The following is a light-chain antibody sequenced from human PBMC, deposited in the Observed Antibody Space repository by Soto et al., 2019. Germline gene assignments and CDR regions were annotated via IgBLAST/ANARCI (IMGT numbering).Light chain of an antibody. CDR1: QSVSSSY. V-gene: IGKV3-20*01. J-gene: IGKJ5*01. Sequence: ETVSTQSPSTLSLSPGERATLSCRASQSVSSSYLAWYQQKPGQAPSLLIYGASRRATGIPDRFSGSGSGTDFTLTISRLEPEDFAVYYCQQYDSSPITFGQGTRLEIK. CDR2: GAS. CDR3: QQYDSSPIT.